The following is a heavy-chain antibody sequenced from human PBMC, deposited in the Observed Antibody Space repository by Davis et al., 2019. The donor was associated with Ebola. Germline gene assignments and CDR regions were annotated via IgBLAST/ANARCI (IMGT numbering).Heavy chain of an antibody. CDR2: IKQDGSEK. CDR3: ARDRYYYDSSGYLYYYGMDV. J-gene: IGHJ6*02. CDR1: GFTFSSYW. D-gene: IGHD3-22*01. V-gene: IGHV3-7*03. Sequence: GGSLRLSCAASGFTFSSYWMSWVRQAPGKGLEWVANIKQDGSEKYYVDSVKGRFTISRDNAKNSLYLQMNSLRAEDTAVYYGARDRYYYDSSGYLYYYGMDVWGQGTTVTVSS.